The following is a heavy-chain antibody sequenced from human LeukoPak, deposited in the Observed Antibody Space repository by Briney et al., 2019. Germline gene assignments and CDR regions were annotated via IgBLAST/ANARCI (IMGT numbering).Heavy chain of an antibody. CDR2: MSYDGDKK. CDR1: GFSFVNYA. Sequence: GRSLRLSCVASGFSFVNYAVHWVRQAPGKGLEWVAVMSYDGDKKYYTDSVKGRFTLSRDNSKSTLYLQMNSLKPQDTAVYFCVREWGAAADNWGQGTLVTVSS. V-gene: IGHV3-30-3*01. D-gene: IGHD6-13*01. J-gene: IGHJ4*02. CDR3: VREWGAAADN.